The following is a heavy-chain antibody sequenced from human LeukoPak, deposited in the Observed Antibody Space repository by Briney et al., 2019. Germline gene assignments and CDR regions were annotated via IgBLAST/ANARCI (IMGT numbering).Heavy chain of an antibody. Sequence: AGGSLRLSCAASGFTFSSHWMHWVRQGPGKGLVWVSRINSDGSRTIYADSVKGRFTISRDSAKNTLYLQMNSLRAEDTAVYYCAREVGDYYDSSGSFGYWGQGTLVTVSS. V-gene: IGHV3-74*01. J-gene: IGHJ4*02. CDR3: AREVGDYYDSSGSFGY. D-gene: IGHD3-22*01. CDR1: GFTFSSHW. CDR2: INSDGSRT.